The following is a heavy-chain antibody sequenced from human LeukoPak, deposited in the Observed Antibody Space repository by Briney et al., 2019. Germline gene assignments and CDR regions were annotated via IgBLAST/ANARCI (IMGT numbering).Heavy chain of an antibody. V-gene: IGHV3-7*01. J-gene: IGHJ4*02. D-gene: IGHD3-3*01. CDR3: ARERAYDFWSGYQLDY. Sequence: GGSLRLSCAASGFTFSSYWMSWVRQAPGKGLEWVANIKQDGSEKYYVDSVKGRFTISRDNTKNSLYLQMNSLRAEDTAVYYCARERAYDFWSGYQLDYWGQGTLVTVSS. CDR1: GFTFSSYW. CDR2: IKQDGSEK.